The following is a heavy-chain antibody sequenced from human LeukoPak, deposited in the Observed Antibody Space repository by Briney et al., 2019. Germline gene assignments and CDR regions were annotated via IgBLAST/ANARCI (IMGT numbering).Heavy chain of an antibody. CDR2: LFYSGNT. V-gene: IGHV4-59*01. D-gene: IGHD5-12*01. J-gene: IGHJ1*01. Sequence: SETLSLTCTVSGGSISSYYWGWIRQPPGKGLEWIGYLFYSGNTNSNPSLKSRVTISADTSKNQISLRLNSVTAADTAVYFCGRVRTGNTGSPEYFEDWGQGTLVTVSS. CDR1: GGSISSYY. CDR3: GRVRTGNTGSPEYFED.